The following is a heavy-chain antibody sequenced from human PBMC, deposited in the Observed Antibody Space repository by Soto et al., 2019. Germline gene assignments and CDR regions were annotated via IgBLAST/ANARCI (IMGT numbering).Heavy chain of an antibody. CDR2: INPSGGST. Sequence: ASVKVSCKASGYTFTSYYMHWVRQAPGQGLEWMGIINPSGGSTSYAQKFQGRVTMTRDTSTSTVYMELSSLRSEDTAVYYCARDNYYPPRKIRNSIAVAGTGWFDPWGQGTLVTVS. CDR3: ARDNYYPPRKIRNSIAVAGTGWFDP. J-gene: IGHJ5*02. D-gene: IGHD6-19*01. V-gene: IGHV1-46*01. CDR1: GYTFTSYY.